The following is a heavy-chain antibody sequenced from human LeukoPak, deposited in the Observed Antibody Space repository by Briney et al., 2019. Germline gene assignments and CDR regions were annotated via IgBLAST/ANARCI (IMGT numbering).Heavy chain of an antibody. CDR2: IYTSGST. CDR1: GGSISSYY. CDR3: ARAPIAVAGNYYYYGMDV. J-gene: IGHJ6*02. D-gene: IGHD6-19*01. V-gene: IGHV4-4*07. Sequence: SETLSLTCTVSGGSISSYYWSWIRQPAGKGLEWIGRIYTSGSTNYNPSLKSRVTMSVDTSKKQFSLKLSSVTAADTAVYYCARAPIAVAGNYYYYGMDVWGQGTTVTVSS.